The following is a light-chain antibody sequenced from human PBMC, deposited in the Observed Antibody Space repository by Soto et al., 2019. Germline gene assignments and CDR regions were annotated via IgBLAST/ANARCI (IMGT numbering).Light chain of an antibody. V-gene: IGLV2-18*01. J-gene: IGLJ1*01. CDR2: EAS. CDR3: TLYTSENTYV. Sequence: QSVPTQPPSVSGSPGQSVTISWTGTSADFVSYNRVSWYQQPPGTAPKLIIYEASNRPSGVPDRFSGSKSGNTASLTISGLQAADEADYYCTLYTSENTYVFGTGTKLTV. CDR1: SADFVSYNR.